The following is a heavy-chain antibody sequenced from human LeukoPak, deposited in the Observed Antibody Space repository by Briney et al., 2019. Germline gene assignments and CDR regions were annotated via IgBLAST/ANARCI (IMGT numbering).Heavy chain of an antibody. Sequence: PGGSLRLSCAASGFTFSSYWMHWVRQAPGKGLVWVSRINSDGSSTSYADSVKGRFTIFRDNAKNTLYLQMNSLRAEDTAVYYCARDMGNYNQYYFDYWGQGTLVTVSS. CDR1: GFTFSSYW. J-gene: IGHJ4*02. V-gene: IGHV3-74*01. D-gene: IGHD3-9*01. CDR2: INSDGSST. CDR3: ARDMGNYNQYYFDY.